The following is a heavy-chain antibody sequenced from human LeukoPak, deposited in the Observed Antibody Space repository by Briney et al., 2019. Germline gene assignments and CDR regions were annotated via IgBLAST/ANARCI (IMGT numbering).Heavy chain of an antibody. D-gene: IGHD2-8*01. V-gene: IGHV3-23*01. CDR3: ARALIGYYFDY. Sequence: GGSLRLSCAASGFTFSSYGMTWVRQAPGKGLEWVSAISDNGGRTFYADSVKGRFTISRDNSKNSLYLQMNSLRAEDTAVYYCARALIGYYFDYWGQGTLVTVSS. CDR2: ISDNGGRT. J-gene: IGHJ4*02. CDR1: GFTFSSYG.